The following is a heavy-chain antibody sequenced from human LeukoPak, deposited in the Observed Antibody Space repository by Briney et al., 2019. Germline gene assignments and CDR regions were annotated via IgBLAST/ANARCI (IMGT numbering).Heavy chain of an antibody. V-gene: IGHV3-30*19. Sequence: PGGSLRLSCAASGFTFSSYGMHWVRQAPGKGLEWVAVIWYDGSNKYYADSVKGRFTISRDNSKNTLYLQMNSLRAEDTAVYYCARDRGSSSLILTNWGQGTLVTVSS. D-gene: IGHD6-13*01. CDR1: GFTFSSYG. CDR3: ARDRGSSSLILTN. J-gene: IGHJ4*02. CDR2: IWYDGSNK.